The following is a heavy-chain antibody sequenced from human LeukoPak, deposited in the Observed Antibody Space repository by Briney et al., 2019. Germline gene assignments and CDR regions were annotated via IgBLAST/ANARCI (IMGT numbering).Heavy chain of an antibody. J-gene: IGHJ4*02. V-gene: IGHV3-48*01. Sequence: GGSLRLSCAASGFTFSSSAMSWVRQAPGKGLEWVSYISSSSSTIYYADSVKGRFTISRDNAKNSLYLQMNSLRAEDTAVYYCARGAYYYEDWGQGTLVTVSS. CDR1: GFTFSSSA. CDR3: ARGAYYYED. CDR2: ISSSSSTI. D-gene: IGHD3-22*01.